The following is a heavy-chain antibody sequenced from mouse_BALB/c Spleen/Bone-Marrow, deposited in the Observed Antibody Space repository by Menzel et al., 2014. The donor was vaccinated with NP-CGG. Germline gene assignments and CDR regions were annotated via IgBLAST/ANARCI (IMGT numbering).Heavy chain of an antibody. CDR1: GYMFTSYW. V-gene: IGHV1-52*01. CDR2: IDPYDSET. D-gene: IGHD1-3*01. CDR3: ARCYIRYYVMES. J-gene: IGHJ4*01. Sequence: QVQLKESGAELVRPGASVKLSCKASGYMFTSYWMNWVKQRPEQGPEWIGRIDPYDSETHYNQKFKDKAILTVDKSSNTAYMQLSSLTSEDSAVYYCARCYIRYYVMESWGQGTSVTVSS.